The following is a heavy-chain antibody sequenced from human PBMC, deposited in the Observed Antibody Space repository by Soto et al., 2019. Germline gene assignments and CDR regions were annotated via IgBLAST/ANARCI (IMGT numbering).Heavy chain of an antibody. V-gene: IGHV3-23*01. CDR2: ISSGGGST. J-gene: IGHJ4*02. CDR3: AKNYYDILTGYLDY. D-gene: IGHD3-9*01. CDR1: GFTFSSYA. Sequence: SLRLSCAASGFTFSSYAMSWVRQAPGKGLEWVSSISSGGGSTYYANSVKGRFTISRDNSKNTLYLQMNSLTAEDTAVYYCAKNYYDILTGYLDYWGQGTLVTVSS.